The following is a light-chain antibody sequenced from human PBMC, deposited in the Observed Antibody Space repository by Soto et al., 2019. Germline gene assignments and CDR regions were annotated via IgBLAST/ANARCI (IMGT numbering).Light chain of an antibody. V-gene: IGKV1-5*03. J-gene: IGKJ4*01. CDR1: QRISSW. CDR2: KAS. Sequence: DIQMTQSPSTLSASVGDRVTITCRASQRISSWLAWYQQKPGKAPKLLIYKASSLESGVPSRFSGSGSGTECTLTISSLQPDDFATYYCQQYNSYSLTFGGGTKVEIK. CDR3: QQYNSYSLT.